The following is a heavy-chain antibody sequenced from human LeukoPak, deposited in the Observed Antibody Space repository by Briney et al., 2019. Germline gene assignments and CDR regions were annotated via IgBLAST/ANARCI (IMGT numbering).Heavy chain of an antibody. Sequence: GESLRLSCAASGFTFSNAWMNWVRQAPGKGLEWVGRIKSKTDGGTTDYAAPVKGRFTISRDDSKNTLYRQMNSLKTEDTAVYYCTTNDEHSGGWSFWAQETLVTVS. D-gene: IGHD6-19*01. CDR2: IKSKTDGGTT. CDR1: GFTFSNAW. CDR3: TTNDEHSGGWSF. V-gene: IGHV3-15*01. J-gene: IGHJ4*02.